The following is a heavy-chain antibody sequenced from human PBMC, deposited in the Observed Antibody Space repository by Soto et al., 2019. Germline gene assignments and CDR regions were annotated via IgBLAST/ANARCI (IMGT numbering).Heavy chain of an antibody. J-gene: IGHJ1*01. Sequence: QVQLVQSGAEVKKPGASVKVSCKASGYTFTSYDINWVRQATGQGLEWMGWMNTNSGNTGYAQKFQGRVTMTRNTSISTAYMELSSLRSEDTAVYYCARSGYYDSTTEYFQHWGQGTLVTVSS. V-gene: IGHV1-8*01. D-gene: IGHD3-22*01. CDR2: MNTNSGNT. CDR3: ARSGYYDSTTEYFQH. CDR1: GYTFTSYD.